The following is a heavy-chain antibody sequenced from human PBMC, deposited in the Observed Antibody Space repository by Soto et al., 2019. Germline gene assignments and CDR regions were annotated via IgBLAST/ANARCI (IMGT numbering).Heavy chain of an antibody. J-gene: IGHJ4*02. D-gene: IGHD4-17*01. CDR1: GFTFDDYA. CDR3: AKGASTTVFAFNDY. CDR2: FSWNSGNL. V-gene: IGHV3-9*01. Sequence: EVQLVESGGGLVQPGRSLRLSCAASGFTFDDYAMHWVRQGPGKGLEWVSSFSWNSGNLGYADSVKGRFTISRDNAKNSLYLQMNGLRGEDTALYYCAKGASTTVFAFNDYWGQGTLVTVSS.